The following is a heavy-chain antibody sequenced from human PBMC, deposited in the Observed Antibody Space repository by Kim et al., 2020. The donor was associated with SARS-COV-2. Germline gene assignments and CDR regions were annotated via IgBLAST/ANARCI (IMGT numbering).Heavy chain of an antibody. CDR3: ARPSHMDV. CDR2: IGTNT. CDR1: GFTFSNSA. Sequence: GGSLRLSCAASGFTFSNSAMSWVRQAPGKGLEWVSTIGTNTYYADSVKGRFAISRDNSKNTLYLQMNSLRAEDTAVYFCARPSHMDVWGQGTTVTVSS. V-gene: IGHV3-23*01. J-gene: IGHJ6*02.